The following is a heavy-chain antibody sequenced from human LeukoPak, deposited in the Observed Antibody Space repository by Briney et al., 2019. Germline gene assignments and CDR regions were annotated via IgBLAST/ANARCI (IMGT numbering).Heavy chain of an antibody. CDR1: GFTFSSYW. CDR2: INSDGIST. CDR3: AKGWATVIDY. J-gene: IGHJ4*02. D-gene: IGHD4-17*01. Sequence: PGGSLRLSCAASGFTFSSYWMHWVRQAPGKGLVWVSRINSDGISTSYADSVKGRFTIPRDNAKNTLYLQMNSLRADDTAVYYCAKGWATVIDYWGQGTLVTVSS. V-gene: IGHV3-74*01.